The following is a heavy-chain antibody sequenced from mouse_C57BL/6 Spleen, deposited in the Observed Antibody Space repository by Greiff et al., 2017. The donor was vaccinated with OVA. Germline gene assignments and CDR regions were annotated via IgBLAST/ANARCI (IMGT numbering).Heavy chain of an antibody. J-gene: IGHJ2*01. D-gene: IGHD1-2*01. CDR3: AVHYYGPHY. Sequence: QVQLQQSGAELVRPGSSVKLSCKASGYTFTSYWMDWVKQRPGQGLEWIGNIYPSDSETHYNQKFKDKATLTVDKSSSTAYMQLSSLTSEDSAVYYCAVHYYGPHYWGQGTTLTVSS. CDR1: GYTFTSYW. CDR2: IYPSDSET. V-gene: IGHV1-61*01.